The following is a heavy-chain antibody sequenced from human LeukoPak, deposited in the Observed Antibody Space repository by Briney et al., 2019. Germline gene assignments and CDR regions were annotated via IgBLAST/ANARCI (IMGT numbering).Heavy chain of an antibody. D-gene: IGHD2-21*02. Sequence: GSLTLSCAASGFTFSDYFMRWLRPGPGKELEWVSHIDSSGTIYYPDSVKSRATISRDKAKNSLYLQMNRLRAEDTAVYYCARPGYCGGNCYYFPDYWGQGTLVTVSS. CDR1: GFTFSDYF. CDR2: IDSSGTI. J-gene: IGHJ4*02. CDR3: ARPGYCGGNCYYFPDY. V-gene: IGHV3-11*04.